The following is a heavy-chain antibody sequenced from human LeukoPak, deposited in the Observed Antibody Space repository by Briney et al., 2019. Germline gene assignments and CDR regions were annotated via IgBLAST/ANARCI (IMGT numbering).Heavy chain of an antibody. V-gene: IGHV3-23*01. CDR3: ARVLRYSSSWHQADH. CDR2: IGGNGGGT. J-gene: IGHJ4*02. D-gene: IGHD6-13*01. CDR1: GFTFSSFP. Sequence: PGGSLRLSCAASGFTFSSFPMSWVRQAPGTGLEWVSIIGGNGGGTYYADSVKGRFTISRDNAKNSLYLQMSSLRAGDTAIYYCARVLRYSSSWHQADHWGQGSLVTVSS.